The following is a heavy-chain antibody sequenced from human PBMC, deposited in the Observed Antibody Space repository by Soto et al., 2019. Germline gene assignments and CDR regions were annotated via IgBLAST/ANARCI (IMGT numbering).Heavy chain of an antibody. CDR2: INSDGSST. J-gene: IGHJ4*02. CDR1: RFTFSSFW. D-gene: IGHD4-17*01. V-gene: IGHV3-74*01. CDR3: AKLTTVTTRDY. Sequence: GSLRLSCAASRFTFSSFWFHWVRQAPGKGLEWVSHINSDGSSTNYADSVKGRFTISRDNSKNTLYLQMNSLRAEDTAVYYCAKLTTVTTRDYWGQGTLVTVSS.